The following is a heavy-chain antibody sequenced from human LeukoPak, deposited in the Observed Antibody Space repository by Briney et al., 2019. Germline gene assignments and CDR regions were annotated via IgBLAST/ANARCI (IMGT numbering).Heavy chain of an antibody. V-gene: IGHV4-59*08. CDR3: ARHLSHAFDI. CDR2: IYYSGST. J-gene: IGHJ3*02. CDR1: GGSISSYY. Sequence: SETLSLTCTVSGGSISSYYWSWIRQPPGKGLEWIGYIYYSGSTNYNPSLKSRVTISAGTSKKQCSLNLSSVTPADTAVYYCARHLSHAFDIWGQGTMVTVSS.